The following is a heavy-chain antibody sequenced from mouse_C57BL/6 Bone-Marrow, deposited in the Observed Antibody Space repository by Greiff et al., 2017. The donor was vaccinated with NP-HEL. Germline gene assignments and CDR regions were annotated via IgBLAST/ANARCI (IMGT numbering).Heavy chain of an antibody. Sequence: EVQLVESGGGLVQPKGSLKLSCAASGFTFNTYAMHWVRQAPGKGLEWVARIRSKSSNYATYYADSVKDRFTISRDDSQSMLYLQMNNLKTEDTAMYYCVRALSYGSSWDWYFDVWGTGTTVTVSS. CDR1: GFTFNTYA. D-gene: IGHD1-1*01. CDR2: IRSKSSNYAT. V-gene: IGHV10-3*01. J-gene: IGHJ1*03. CDR3: VRALSYGSSWDWYFDV.